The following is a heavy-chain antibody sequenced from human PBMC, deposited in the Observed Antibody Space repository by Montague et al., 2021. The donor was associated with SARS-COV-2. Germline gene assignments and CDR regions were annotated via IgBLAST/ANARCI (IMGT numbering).Heavy chain of an antibody. J-gene: IGHJ6*03. D-gene: IGHD3-10*01. CDR3: ARLRDGVVPSPILGVGPYYSYYFIDV. CDR2: INHGGIT. CDR1: GGSFSGYH. V-gene: IGHV4-34*01. Sequence: SETRSLTCAVYGGSFSGYHWNWIRQPPGKGLEWIGEINHGGITNYNPSLKSRLTIPADTSKNQFSLKLTSVAAADTAVYYCARLRDGVVPSPILGVGPYYSYYFIDVWGKGTTVTVSS.